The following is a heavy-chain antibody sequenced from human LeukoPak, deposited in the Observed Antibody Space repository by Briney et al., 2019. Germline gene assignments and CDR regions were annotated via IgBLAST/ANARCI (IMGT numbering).Heavy chain of an antibody. Sequence: ASVKVSCKASGYTFTSYYMHWVRQAPGQGLEWMGIINPSGGSTSYAQKFQGRVTMTRDMSTSTVYMELSSLRSEDTAVYYCAVFIMGDDFDYWGQGTLVTVSS. CDR3: AVFIMGDDFDY. V-gene: IGHV1-46*01. CDR2: INPSGGST. D-gene: IGHD3-16*01. CDR1: GYTFTSYY. J-gene: IGHJ4*02.